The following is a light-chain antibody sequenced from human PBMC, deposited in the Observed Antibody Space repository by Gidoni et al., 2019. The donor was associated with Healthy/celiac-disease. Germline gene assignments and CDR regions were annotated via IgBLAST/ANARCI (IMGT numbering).Light chain of an antibody. J-gene: IGKJ4*01. CDR3: QQYYSYLPLT. CDR1: QGISSY. V-gene: IGKV1-8*01. CDR2: AAS. Sequence: AIRMTPSPSSFSASTGDRVTITCRASQGISSYLAWYQQKPGKAPKLLIYAASTLQSGVPSRFSGSGSGTDFTLTISCLQSEDFATYYCQQYYSYLPLTFGGGTKVEIK.